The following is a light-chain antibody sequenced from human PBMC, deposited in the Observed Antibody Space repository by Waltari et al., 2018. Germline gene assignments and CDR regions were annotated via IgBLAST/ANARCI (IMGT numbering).Light chain of an antibody. CDR1: DSDVGTYHL. CDR3: CSYSHADTLI. CDR2: EAV. Sequence: QSALTQPASVSGSPGQSITISCTGSDSDVGTYHLVSWFQQHPGRAPKVFIYEAVKRPSWISDRFAGSKSGNTASLTISGLQAEDEAHYYCCSYSHADTLIFGGGTKLTVL. J-gene: IGLJ2*01. V-gene: IGLV2-23*01.